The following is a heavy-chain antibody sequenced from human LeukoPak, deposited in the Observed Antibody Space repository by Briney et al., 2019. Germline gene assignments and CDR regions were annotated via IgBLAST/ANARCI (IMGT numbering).Heavy chain of an antibody. CDR3: ARSRIAAAGRWFDP. CDR1: GFTFSSYW. V-gene: IGHV3-7*01. D-gene: IGHD6-13*01. J-gene: IGHJ5*02. Sequence: GGSLRLSCAASGFTFSSYWMSWVRQAPGKGLEWVANIKQDGSEKYYVDSVKGRLTISRDNAKNSLYLQMNSLRAEDTAVYYCARSRIAAAGRWFDPWGQGTLVTVSS. CDR2: IKQDGSEK.